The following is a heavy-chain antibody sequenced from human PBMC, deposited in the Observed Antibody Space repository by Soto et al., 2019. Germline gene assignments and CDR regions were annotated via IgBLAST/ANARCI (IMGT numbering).Heavy chain of an antibody. CDR1: GSTSRNSD. Sequence: EVQLVESGGGLVQPGGSLRPSCEASGSTSRNSDMHWVRQGTGKGLEWVSGISAAGDPDYADSVEGRFTISRENAQNSFFLQMNSLRVGDTAVYYCARTDRDFYGLDVWGQGTTVIVSS. V-gene: IGHV3-13*05. CDR3: ARTDRDFYGLDV. J-gene: IGHJ6*02. CDR2: ISAAGDP.